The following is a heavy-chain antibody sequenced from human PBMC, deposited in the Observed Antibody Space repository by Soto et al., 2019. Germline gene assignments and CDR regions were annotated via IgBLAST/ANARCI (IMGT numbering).Heavy chain of an antibody. V-gene: IGHV3-7*01. CDR2: IKQDGSEK. Sequence: EVQLVESGGGLVQPGGSPRLSCAASGFTFSSYWMSWVRQAPGKGLEWVANIKQDGSEKYYVDSVKGRFTISRDNAKNSLYLQMNSLRAEDTAVYYCAREAELLNYYYYYMDVWGKGTTVTVSS. J-gene: IGHJ6*03. D-gene: IGHD1-7*01. CDR3: AREAELLNYYYYYMDV. CDR1: GFTFSSYW.